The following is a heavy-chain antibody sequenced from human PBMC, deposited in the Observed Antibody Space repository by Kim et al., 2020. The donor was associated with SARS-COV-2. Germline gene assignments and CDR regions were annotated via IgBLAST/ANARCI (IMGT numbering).Heavy chain of an antibody. D-gene: IGHD3-10*01. J-gene: IGHJ5*02. CDR3: TRDLAIRPTGGYNWFDP. CDR2: INPNSGDT. V-gene: IGHV1-2*02. CDR1: GYTFTGYY. Sequence: ASVKVSCKASGYTFTGYYIHWVRQAPGQGLEWMGWINPNSGDTKYAEKFQGRVTMTRDTSNNTAYMELSRLRSDDTAMYYCTRDLAIRPTGGYNWFDPWGQGTPVSVSS.